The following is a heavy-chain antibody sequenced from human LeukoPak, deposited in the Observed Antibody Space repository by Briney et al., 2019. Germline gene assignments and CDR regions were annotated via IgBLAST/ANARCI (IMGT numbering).Heavy chain of an antibody. CDR2: ISAYNGNT. V-gene: IGHV1-18*01. J-gene: IGHJ6*03. CDR3: ARGPPIRGYRYGYDTGYYYSYSMDV. D-gene: IGHD5-18*01. Sequence: VASVKVSCKASGYTFTSYGISWVRQAPGQGLEWMGWISAYNGNTNYAQKLQGRVTMTTDTSTSTAYMELRSLRSEDTAVYYCARGPPIRGYRYGYDTGYYYSYSMDVWGKGTTVTISS. CDR1: GYTFTSYG.